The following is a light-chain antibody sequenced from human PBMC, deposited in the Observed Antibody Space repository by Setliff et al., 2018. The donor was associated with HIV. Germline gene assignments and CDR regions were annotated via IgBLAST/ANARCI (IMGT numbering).Light chain of an antibody. V-gene: IGKV4-1*01. J-gene: IGKJ4*01. CDR1: QSVLYSSDNNNY. CDR2: WAS. CDR3: QQYYSSPLT. Sequence: DIMMTQSPDYLAVSLGERATINCKSRQSVLYSSDNNNYLAWYQQKVGQPPKLLIYWASTRESGVPDRFSGSGSWTDFTLTISSLLPEDVAVYYCQQYYSSPLTFGGGTKV.